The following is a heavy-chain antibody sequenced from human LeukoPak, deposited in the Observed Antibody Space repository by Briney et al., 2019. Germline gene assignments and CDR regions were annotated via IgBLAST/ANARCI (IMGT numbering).Heavy chain of an antibody. J-gene: IGHJ6*02. CDR2: IYYSGST. CDR3: AGGYSSSWYDYYYYYGMDV. Sequence: SETLSLTCTVSGGSISSYYWSWIRQPPGKGLEWIGYIYYSGSTNYNPSLKSRVTISVDTSKNQFSLKLSSVTAADTAVYYCAGGYSSSWYDYYYYYGMDVWGQGTTVTVSS. V-gene: IGHV4-59*01. D-gene: IGHD6-13*01. CDR1: GGSISSYY.